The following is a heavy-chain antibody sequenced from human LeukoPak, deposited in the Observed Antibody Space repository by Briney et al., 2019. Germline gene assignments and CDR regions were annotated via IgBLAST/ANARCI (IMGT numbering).Heavy chain of an antibody. J-gene: IGHJ3*02. Sequence: ASVKVSCKASGYTFTGYYMHWVRQAPGQGLEWMGWINPNSGGTNYAQKFQGRVTMTRDTSISTAYMELSRLRSDDTAVYYCARDGRYGGYEPAALDIWGQGTMFTASS. V-gene: IGHV1-2*02. CDR2: INPNSGGT. CDR1: GYTFTGYY. D-gene: IGHD5-12*01. CDR3: ARDGRYGGYEPAALDI.